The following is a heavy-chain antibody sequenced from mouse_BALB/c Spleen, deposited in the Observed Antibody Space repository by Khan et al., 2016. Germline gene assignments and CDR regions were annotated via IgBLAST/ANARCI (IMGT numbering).Heavy chain of an antibody. CDR2: ISYDGSN. D-gene: IGHD1-1*01. J-gene: IGHJ4*01. Sequence: EVQLQESGPGLVKPSQSLSLTCSVTGYSITSGYYWHWIRQFPGNELEWMGYISYDGSNNYNPSLKNRISVTRDTSKNQFFLQLNSVTSEDTATYYCAQLLVLRSLAYGGQETSVTVSS. CDR3: AQLLVLRSLAY. CDR1: GYSITSGYY. V-gene: IGHV3-6*02.